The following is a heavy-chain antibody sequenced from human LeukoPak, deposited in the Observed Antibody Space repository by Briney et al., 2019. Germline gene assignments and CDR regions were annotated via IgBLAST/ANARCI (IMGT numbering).Heavy chain of an antibody. V-gene: IGHV3-20*04. J-gene: IGHJ4*02. CDR1: GFYFDDYG. CDR2: VYSNGRSA. Sequence: GGSLRFSCAASGFYFDDYGMTWVRQIPGKGLEWVAGVYSNGRSAGYAASVRGRFTISRDNTKNSLYLEMGSLRLEDTAFYYCTRGYSTRHFPFDSWGQGTLVTVSS. D-gene: IGHD5-18*01. CDR3: TRGYSTRHFPFDS.